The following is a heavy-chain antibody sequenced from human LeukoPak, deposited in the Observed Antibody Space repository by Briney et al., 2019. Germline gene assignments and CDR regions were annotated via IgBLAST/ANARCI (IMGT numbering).Heavy chain of an antibody. J-gene: IGHJ4*02. CDR1: GFTFSSYS. D-gene: IGHD3-9*01. V-gene: IGHV3-21*01. Sequence: GGSLRLSCAASGFTFSSYSMHWVRQAPGKGLEWVSPISSSGSYIYYADSVKGRFTISRDNAKNTLYLQMNSLRAEDTAVYYCARGEYYDILTGYQSRHNDYWGQGTLVTVSS. CDR3: ARGEYYDILTGYQSRHNDY. CDR2: ISSSGSYI.